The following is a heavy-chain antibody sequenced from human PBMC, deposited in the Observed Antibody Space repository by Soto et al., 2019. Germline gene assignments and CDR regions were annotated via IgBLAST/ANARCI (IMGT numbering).Heavy chain of an antibody. J-gene: IGHJ6*02. V-gene: IGHV3-72*01. D-gene: IGHD1-1*01. CDR1: GFTFSDHY. CDR2: SRNKAKSYTT. CDR3: ARAVGTTFPRETTRYGMDV. Sequence: PGGSLRLSCVASGFTFSDHYMDWVRQAPGKGLEWVGRSRNKAKSYTTEYAASVKGRFTISRDDSKKSLYLQMNSLETEDTAVYYCARAVGTTFPRETTRYGMDVWGQGTTVTVSS.